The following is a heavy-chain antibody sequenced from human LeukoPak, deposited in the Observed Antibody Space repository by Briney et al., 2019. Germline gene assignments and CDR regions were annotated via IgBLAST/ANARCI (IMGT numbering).Heavy chain of an antibody. D-gene: IGHD6-13*01. Sequence: PGGSLRLSCAASGFTFDDYAMHWVRQAPGKGLEWVSGISWNSGSIGYADSVKGRFTISRDNAKNSLYLQMNSLRAEDTALYYCAKDARHYSSSWYPPEFHYYYGMDVWGQGTTVTVSS. V-gene: IGHV3-9*01. CDR1: GFTFDDYA. J-gene: IGHJ6*02. CDR3: AKDARHYSSSWYPPEFHYYYGMDV. CDR2: ISWNSGSI.